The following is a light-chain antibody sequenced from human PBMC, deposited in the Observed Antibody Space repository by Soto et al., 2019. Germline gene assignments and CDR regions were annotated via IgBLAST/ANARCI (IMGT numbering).Light chain of an antibody. J-gene: IGKJ4*01. CDR3: QHYGSPLT. V-gene: IGKV3-20*01. CDR1: QSVRSSY. Sequence: EIVLTQSPGTLSLSPGGRATLSCRASQSVRSSYLAWYQQRPGQAPRLLIFGASFRATGIPDRFSDSGSGTDFTLTISRLEPEDFAVYYCQHYGSPLTFGGGTKVDIK. CDR2: GAS.